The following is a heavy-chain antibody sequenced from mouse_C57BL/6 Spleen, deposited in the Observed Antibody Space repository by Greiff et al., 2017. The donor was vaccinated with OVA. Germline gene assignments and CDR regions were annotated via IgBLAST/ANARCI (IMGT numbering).Heavy chain of an antibody. J-gene: IGHJ1*03. D-gene: IGHD2-12*01. CDR1: GYTFTSYW. CDR3: ARLYAIGGYFDV. Sequence: VQLQQPGAELVMPGASVKLSCKASGYTFTSYWMPWVKQRPGQGLEWIGEIDPSDSYTNYNQKFKGKSTLTVDTSSSTAYMQLGSLTSEDSAVYYCARLYAIGGYFDVWGTGTTVTVSS. V-gene: IGHV1-69*01. CDR2: IDPSDSYT.